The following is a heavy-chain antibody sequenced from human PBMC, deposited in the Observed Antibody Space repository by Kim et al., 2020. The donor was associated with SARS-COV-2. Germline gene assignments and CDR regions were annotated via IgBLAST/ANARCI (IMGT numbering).Heavy chain of an antibody. CDR3: AKELGVLTMVRGPFDY. V-gene: IGHV3-33*06. CDR2: IWYDGSNK. J-gene: IGHJ4*02. CDR1: GFTFSSYG. Sequence: WGSLRLSCAASGFTFSSYGMHWVRQAPGKGLEWVAVIWYDGSNKYYADSVKGRFTISRDNSKNTLYLQMNSLRAEDTAVYYCAKELGVLTMVRGPFDYWGQGTLVTVSS. D-gene: IGHD3-10*01.